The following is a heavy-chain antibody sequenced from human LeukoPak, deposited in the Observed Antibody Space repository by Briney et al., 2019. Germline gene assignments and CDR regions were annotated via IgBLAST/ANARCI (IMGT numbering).Heavy chain of an antibody. D-gene: IGHD3-10*01. CDR3: ARDFDDVNGNYYYIPDY. Sequence: GGSLRLSCGTSGFNFSTNGMHWVRQAPGKGLEWVSFIRFDGTKTFYGDSVRGRFTISRDNPKNTLYLQLSSLRGDDTAVYYCARDFDDVNGNYYYIPDYWGQGTLVTVSS. J-gene: IGHJ4*02. CDR2: IRFDGTKT. V-gene: IGHV3-30*02. CDR1: GFNFSTNG.